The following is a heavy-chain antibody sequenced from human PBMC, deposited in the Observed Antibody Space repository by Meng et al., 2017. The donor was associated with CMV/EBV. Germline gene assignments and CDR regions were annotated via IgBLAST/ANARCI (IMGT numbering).Heavy chain of an antibody. CDR2: ISSSGSTI. J-gene: IGHJ4*02. D-gene: IGHD4-11*01. CDR1: GFTFSDYY. CDR3: ARRDDYSNYVLFY. Sequence: GESLKIFCAASGFTFSDYYMSWIRQAPGKGLEWVSYISSSGSTIYYVDSVKGRFTISRDNAKNSLYLQMNSLRAEDTAVYYCARRDDYSNYVLFYWGQGTLVTVSS. V-gene: IGHV3-11*01.